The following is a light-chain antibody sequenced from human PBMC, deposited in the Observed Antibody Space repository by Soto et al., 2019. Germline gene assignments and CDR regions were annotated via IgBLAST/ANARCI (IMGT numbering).Light chain of an antibody. CDR3: QQYGSSGT. V-gene: IGKV3-20*01. CDR1: QSFSNNY. Sequence: EIVLTQSPGTLSLAPGERATLSCRASQSFSNNYLAWYQQKPGQAPRLLIYGASNRATGIPDRFSGSGSGTDFTLTISRLEPEDFAVYYCQQYGSSGTFGQGNKVDI. CDR2: GAS. J-gene: IGKJ1*01.